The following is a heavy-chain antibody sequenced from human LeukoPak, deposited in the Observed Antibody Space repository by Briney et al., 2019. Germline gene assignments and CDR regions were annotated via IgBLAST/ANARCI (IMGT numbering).Heavy chain of an antibody. CDR3: ARGPPLYDFWSGYHDY. V-gene: IGHV3-23*01. J-gene: IGHJ4*02. D-gene: IGHD3-3*01. Sequence: GGSLRLSCAASGFTFSSYAMSCVRQAPGKGLEWVSAISGSGGSTYYADSVKGRFTISRDNSKNTLYLQMNSLRAEDTAVYYCARGPPLYDFWSGYHDYWGQGTLVTVSS. CDR1: GFTFSSYA. CDR2: ISGSGGST.